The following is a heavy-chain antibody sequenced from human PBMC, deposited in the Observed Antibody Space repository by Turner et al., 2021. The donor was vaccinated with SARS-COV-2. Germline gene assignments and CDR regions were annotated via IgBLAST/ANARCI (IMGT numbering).Heavy chain of an antibody. CDR2: IYYSGNT. Sequence: QVQLQESGPGLVKPSQTLSLTCTVSGGSISRGGYYWSWIRQHPGKGLEWIGYIYYSGNTYYNPSLKSRVTISVDKSKNQFSLRLNSVTAADTAVYYCARDGMVVGAFDIWGQGTMVTVSS. CDR1: GGSISRGGYY. D-gene: IGHD1-26*01. V-gene: IGHV4-31*03. CDR3: ARDGMVVGAFDI. J-gene: IGHJ3*02.